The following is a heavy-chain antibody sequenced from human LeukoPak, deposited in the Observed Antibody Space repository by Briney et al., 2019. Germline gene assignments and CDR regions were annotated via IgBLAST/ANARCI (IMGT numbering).Heavy chain of an antibody. V-gene: IGHV4-59*01. CDR3: ARDIYGSGHGWFDT. D-gene: IGHD3-10*01. CDR1: HVSISTYY. J-gene: IGHJ5*02. Sequence: SETLSLTRTFSHVSISTYYWSWIRQPPGKGLEWMGYIHYTGSTNYNPSLKSRVTISVDTSKRQVYLTLRSVTAADTAVYYCARDIYGSGHGWFDTWGQGRLVAVSS. CDR2: IHYTGST.